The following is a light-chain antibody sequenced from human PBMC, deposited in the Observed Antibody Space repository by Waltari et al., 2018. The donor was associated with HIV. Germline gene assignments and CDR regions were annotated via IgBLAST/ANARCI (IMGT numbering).Light chain of an antibody. V-gene: IGKV3-11*01. CDR1: QSVSSY. CDR3: HQRSSWPRT. J-gene: IGKJ2*01. Sequence: VLTQSPDTLSLSPGERPTLYCSASQSVSSYLAWYQQKPGQAPRLLIYEASNRATGIPARFSGSGSGTDFTLTISSLEPEDFAVYYCHQRSSWPRTFGQGTKLEIK. CDR2: EAS.